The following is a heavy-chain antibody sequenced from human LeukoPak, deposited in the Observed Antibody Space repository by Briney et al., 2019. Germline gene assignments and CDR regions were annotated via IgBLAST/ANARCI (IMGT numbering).Heavy chain of an antibody. D-gene: IGHD1-7*01. CDR2: IVVGSGNT. Sequence: ASVTVSFKSSGFTFTISAMQWVRQARAQRLEWMGWIVVGSGNTNYAQKFQERVTITRDMSTSTAYMELSSVTSEDTAVYYCAADDGTTNAFDIWGQGTMVTVSS. V-gene: IGHV1-58*02. CDR1: GFTFTISA. CDR3: AADDGTTNAFDI. J-gene: IGHJ3*02.